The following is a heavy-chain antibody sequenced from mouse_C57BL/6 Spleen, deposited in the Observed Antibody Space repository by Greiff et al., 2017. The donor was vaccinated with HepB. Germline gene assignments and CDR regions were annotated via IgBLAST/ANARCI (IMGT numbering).Heavy chain of an antibody. V-gene: IGHV1-39*01. CDR2: INPNYGTT. Sequence: QLQESGPELVKPGASVKISCKASGYSFTDYNMNWVKQSNGKSLEWIGVINPNYGTTSYNQKFKGKATLTVDQSSSTAYMQLNSLNSEDSAVYYCARSRGTGTGAYFDYWGQGTTLTVSS. CDR3: ARSRGTGTGAYFDY. J-gene: IGHJ2*01. CDR1: GYSFTDYN. D-gene: IGHD4-1*01.